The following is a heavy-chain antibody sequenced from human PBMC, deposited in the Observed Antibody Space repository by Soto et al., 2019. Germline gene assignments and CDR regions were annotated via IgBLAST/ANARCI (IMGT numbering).Heavy chain of an antibody. Sequence: TRTLPCAVSGYVLTNRYSWVWFRQPQGKELEWIGTISHSGDNYYSPSLKSRVTISIDTAKSHLSLILSSVTAADTATYYCTRIYCTTTSFFINGMDVWGQGTTVNVS. J-gene: IGHJ6*02. V-gene: IGHV4-38-2*01. CDR3: TRIYCTTTSFFINGMDV. D-gene: IGHD2-2*01. CDR2: ISHSGDN. CDR1: GYVLTNRYS.